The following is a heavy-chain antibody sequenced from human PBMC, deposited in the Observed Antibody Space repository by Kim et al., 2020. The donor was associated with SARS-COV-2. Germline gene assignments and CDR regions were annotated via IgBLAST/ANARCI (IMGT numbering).Heavy chain of an antibody. Sequence: SETLSLTCAVSGGSISSGGYSWSWIRQPPGKGLEWIGYIYHSGSTYYKPSLKSRVTISVDRSKNQFSLKLSSVTAADTAVYYCARGSSRGVPMWFDPWGQGTLVTVSS. CDR2: IYHSGST. CDR3: ARGSSRGVPMWFDP. D-gene: IGHD6-13*01. V-gene: IGHV4-30-2*01. J-gene: IGHJ5*02. CDR1: GGSISSGGYS.